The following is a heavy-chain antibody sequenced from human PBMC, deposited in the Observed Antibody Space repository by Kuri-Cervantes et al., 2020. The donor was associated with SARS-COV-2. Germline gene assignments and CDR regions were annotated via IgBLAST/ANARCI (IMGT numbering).Heavy chain of an antibody. J-gene: IGHJ4*02. V-gene: IGHV1-69*04. CDR2: IIPILGIA. CDR1: GGTFSSYA. Sequence: SVKVSCKASGGTFSSYAISWVRQAPGQGLEWMGRIIPILGIANYAQKFQGRVTITADKSTSTAYMELSSLRSEDTAVYYCASQTEVYGSGSYYFDYWGQGTLVTVSS. CDR3: ASQTEVYGSGSYYFDY. D-gene: IGHD3-10*01.